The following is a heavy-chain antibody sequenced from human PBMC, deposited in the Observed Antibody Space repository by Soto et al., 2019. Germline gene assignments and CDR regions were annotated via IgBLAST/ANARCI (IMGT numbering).Heavy chain of an antibody. CDR1: GFTFSSYS. CDR2: ISSSSSTI. V-gene: IGHV3-48*01. J-gene: IGHJ5*02. D-gene: IGHD3-3*01. Sequence: EVQLVESGGGLVQPGGSLRLSCAASGFTFSSYSMNWVRQAPGKGLEWVSYISSSSSTIYYADSVKGRSTISRDNAKNSLYLQMNSLRAEDTAVYYCARGTYDFWSGIIGPENWFDPWGQGTLVTVSS. CDR3: ARGTYDFWSGIIGPENWFDP.